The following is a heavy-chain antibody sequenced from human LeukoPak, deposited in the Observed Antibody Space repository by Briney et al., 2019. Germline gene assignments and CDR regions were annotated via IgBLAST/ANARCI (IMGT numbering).Heavy chain of an antibody. CDR2: ISWNSGSI. CDR3: AKGYGDYLYYFVY. J-gene: IGHJ4*02. V-gene: IGHV3-9*01. D-gene: IGHD4-17*01. CDR1: GFTFDDYA. Sequence: GGSLRLSCAASGFTFDDYAMHWVRQAPGKGLEWVSGISWNSGSIGYADSVKGRFTISRDNAKNSLYLQMNSLRAEDTALYYCAKGYGDYLYYFVYWGQGTLVTVSS.